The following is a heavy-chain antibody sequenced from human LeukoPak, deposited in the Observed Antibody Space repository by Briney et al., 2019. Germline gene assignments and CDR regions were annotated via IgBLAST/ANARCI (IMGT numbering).Heavy chain of an antibody. CDR3: ASSNYYDRSGYYERINWFDP. J-gene: IGHJ5*02. CDR2: IYYSGST. D-gene: IGHD3-22*01. Sequence: PSQTLSLTCTVSGGSISSGDYYWSWIRQPPGKGLEWIGYIYYSGSTYYNPSLKSRVTISVDTSKNQFSLKLSSVTAADTAVYYCASSNYYDRSGYYERINWFDPWGQGTLVTVSS. CDR1: GGSISSGDYY. V-gene: IGHV4-30-4*08.